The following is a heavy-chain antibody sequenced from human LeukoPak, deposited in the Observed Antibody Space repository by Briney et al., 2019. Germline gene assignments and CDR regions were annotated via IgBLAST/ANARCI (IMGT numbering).Heavy chain of an antibody. CDR1: GGSISSSSYY. Sequence: TPSETLSLTCTVSGGSISSSSYYWGWIRQPPGKGLEWIGSIYYSGSTYYNPSLKSRVTISVDTSKNQFSLKLSSVTAADTAVYYCARDLKEGASSDFDYWGQGTLVTVSS. CDR2: IYYSGST. D-gene: IGHD6-13*01. J-gene: IGHJ4*02. V-gene: IGHV4-39*07. CDR3: ARDLKEGASSDFDY.